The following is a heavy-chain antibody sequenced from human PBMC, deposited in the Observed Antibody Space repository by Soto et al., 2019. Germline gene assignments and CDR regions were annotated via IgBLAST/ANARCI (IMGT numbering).Heavy chain of an antibody. V-gene: IGHV1-18*01. J-gene: IGHJ3*02. CDR1: GYTFTSYG. CDR2: ISAYNGNT. Sequence: ASVKVSCKASGYTFTSYGISWVRQAPGQGLEWMGWISAYNGNTNYAQKLQGRVTMTTDTSTSTAYMELRSLRSDDTAVYYCARDRFDYPGIAAAREEGDAFDIWGQGTMVTVSS. D-gene: IGHD6-13*01. CDR3: ARDRFDYPGIAAAREEGDAFDI.